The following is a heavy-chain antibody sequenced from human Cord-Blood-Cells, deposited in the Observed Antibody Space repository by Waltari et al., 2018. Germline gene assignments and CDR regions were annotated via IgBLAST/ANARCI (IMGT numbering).Heavy chain of an antibody. J-gene: IGHJ5*02. Sequence: EVQLLESGGGLVQPGGSLRLSCAASGFTFSSYAMSWVRQAPGKGLGWVSGMRGSGGSTYDADSGKGRFTISRDNSKNTLYLQMNSLRAEDTAVYYCAKDGTPAANWFDPWGQGTLVTVSS. D-gene: IGHD6-13*01. CDR1: GFTFSSYA. CDR3: AKDGTPAANWFDP. CDR2: MRGSGGST. V-gene: IGHV3-23*01.